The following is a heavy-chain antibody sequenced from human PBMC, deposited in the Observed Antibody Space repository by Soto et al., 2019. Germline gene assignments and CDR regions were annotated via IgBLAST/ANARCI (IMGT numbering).Heavy chain of an antibody. CDR1: GGSFRSYA. J-gene: IGHJ6*02. D-gene: IGHD4-4*01. CDR2: IIPILGTT. V-gene: IGHV1-69*13. Sequence: SVKVSCKASGGSFRSYAVSWVRQAPGQGLEWMGAIIPILGTTDYAQKFQGRVTITADDSTSTAYMELSSLRSEDTAVYYCARLRLHDYYYYGMDVWGQGTTVTVSS. CDR3: ARLRLHDYYYYGMDV.